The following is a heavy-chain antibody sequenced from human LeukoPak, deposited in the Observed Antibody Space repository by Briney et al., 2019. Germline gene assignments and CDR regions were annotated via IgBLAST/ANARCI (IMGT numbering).Heavy chain of an antibody. J-gene: IGHJ4*02. V-gene: IGHV1-69*13. CDR3: ASPVEMATIPTRFDY. CDR2: IIPIFGTA. CDR1: GYTFTGYY. Sequence: GASVKVSCKASGYTFTGYYMHWVRQAPGQGLEWMGGIIPIFGTANYAQKFQGRVTITADESTSTAYMELSSLRSEDTAVYHCASPVEMATIPTRFDYWGQGTLVTVSS. D-gene: IGHD5-24*01.